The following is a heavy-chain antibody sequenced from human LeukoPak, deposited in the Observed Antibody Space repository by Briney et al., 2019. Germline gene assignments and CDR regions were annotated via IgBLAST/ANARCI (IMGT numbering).Heavy chain of an antibody. CDR2: ISYDGSNK. CDR3: AKDLGFGELHNQFDY. CDR1: GFTFSSYD. D-gene: IGHD3-10*01. V-gene: IGHV3-30*18. Sequence: GGSLRLSCAASGFTFSSYDMHWVRQAPGKGLEWVAVISYDGSNKYYADSVKGRFTISRDNSKNTLYLQTNSLRAEDTAVYYCAKDLGFGELHNQFDYWGQGTLVTVSS. J-gene: IGHJ4*02.